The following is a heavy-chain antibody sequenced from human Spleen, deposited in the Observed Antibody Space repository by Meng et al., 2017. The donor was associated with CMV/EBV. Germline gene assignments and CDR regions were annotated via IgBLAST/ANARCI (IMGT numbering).Heavy chain of an antibody. D-gene: IGHD3-22*01. CDR2: IRYSGST. CDR3: ARSEDAYDSSGHLLYYFDY. V-gene: IGHV4-39*07. J-gene: IGHJ4*02. CDR1: GGSISSNSYY. Sequence: SETLSLTCTVSGGSISSNSYYWGWIRQPPGKGLEWIGSIRYSGSTYYNPSLKSRVTISVDTSKNQFSLRLTSVTAADTAVYYCARSEDAYDSSGHLLYYFDYWGQGTLVTVSS.